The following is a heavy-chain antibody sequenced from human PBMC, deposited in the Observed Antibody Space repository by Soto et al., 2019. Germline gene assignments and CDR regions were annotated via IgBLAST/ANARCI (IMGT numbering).Heavy chain of an antibody. V-gene: IGHV4-34*01. CDR3: ARLASGWQYYYFDF. CDR1: GGSFSPYF. J-gene: IGHJ2*01. CDR2: INHSGST. D-gene: IGHD6-19*01. Sequence: LTCAVYGGSFSPYFWSWIRQPPGKGLEWIGEINHSGSTNYNPSLTRRATLSVDTSKNQVSLKLTSVTAADTAVYYCARLASGWQYYYFDFWGRGTPVTVSS.